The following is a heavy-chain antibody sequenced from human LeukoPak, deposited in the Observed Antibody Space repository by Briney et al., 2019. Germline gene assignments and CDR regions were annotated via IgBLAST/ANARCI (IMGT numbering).Heavy chain of an antibody. Sequence: WASVKVSCKASGYTFTGYYMHWVRQAPGQGLEWMGWINPNSGGTNYAQKFQGRVIMTRNTSISTAYMELSSLRAEDTAVYYCARDSIAVAGPGYYFDYWGQGTLVTVSS. D-gene: IGHD6-19*01. CDR1: GYTFTGYY. J-gene: IGHJ4*02. CDR3: ARDSIAVAGPGYYFDY. CDR2: INPNSGGT. V-gene: IGHV1-2*02.